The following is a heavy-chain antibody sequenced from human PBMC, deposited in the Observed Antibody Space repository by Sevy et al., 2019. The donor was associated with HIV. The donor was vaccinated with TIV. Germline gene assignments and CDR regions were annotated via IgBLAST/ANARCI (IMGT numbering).Heavy chain of an antibody. CDR2: IKQAGSEK. V-gene: IGHV3-7*01. Sequence: GGSLRLSCTASGFTLSTYWMGWVRQAPGKGLEWVANIKQAGSEKYYVDSVKGRFTISRDNAKNSLYLQMNSLRVDDTAVYYCVRSLKGAFDYWGQGILVTVFS. CDR1: GFTLSTYW. J-gene: IGHJ4*02. CDR3: VRSLKGAFDY. D-gene: IGHD2-8*01.